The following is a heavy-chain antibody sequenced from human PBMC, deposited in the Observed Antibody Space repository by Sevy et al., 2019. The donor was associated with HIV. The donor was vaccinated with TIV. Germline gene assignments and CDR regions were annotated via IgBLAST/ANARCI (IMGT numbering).Heavy chain of an antibody. V-gene: IGHV1-8*01. CDR2: MRPNSGEV. J-gene: IGHJ4*02. D-gene: IGHD3-22*01. CDR1: RSTFVSND. Sequence: ASVKVSCKASRSTFVSNDINWRRQAPGQGLEWVGWMRPNSGEVGYAQKFQGRVTMTRNISITTAYMELGRLRFDDTAVYYCAQGYYFTYWGQGTVVTVSS. CDR3: AQGYYFTY.